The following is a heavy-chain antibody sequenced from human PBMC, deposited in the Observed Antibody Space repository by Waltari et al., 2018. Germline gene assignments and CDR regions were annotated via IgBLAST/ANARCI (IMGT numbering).Heavy chain of an antibody. V-gene: IGHV3-53*02. Sequence: EVQLVETGGGLIQPGGSLRLSCAASGFTVSRNYMSLARQAPGQGLEWVSVIYSGGSTYYADAVKGRFTISRDNSKNTLYLQMNSLRAEDTAVYYCARDTRGWGYYYYMDVWGKGTTVTVSS. CDR3: ARDTRGWGYYYYMDV. CDR1: GFTVSRNY. J-gene: IGHJ6*03. CDR2: IYSGGST. D-gene: IGHD3-16*01.